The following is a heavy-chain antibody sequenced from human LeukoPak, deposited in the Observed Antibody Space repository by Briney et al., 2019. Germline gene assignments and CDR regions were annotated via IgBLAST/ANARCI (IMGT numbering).Heavy chain of an antibody. CDR1: GGSISSYY. J-gene: IGHJ6*02. CDR3: ARGQLAYYYYYYGMDV. Sequence: SETLSLTCTVSGGSISSYYWSWIRQPPGKGLEWIGYIYYSGSTNYNPSLKSRVTISVDTSKNQFSLKLSSVTAADTAVYYCARGQLAYYYYYYGMDVWGQGTTVTVSS. CDR2: IYYSGST. D-gene: IGHD2-2*01. V-gene: IGHV4-59*01.